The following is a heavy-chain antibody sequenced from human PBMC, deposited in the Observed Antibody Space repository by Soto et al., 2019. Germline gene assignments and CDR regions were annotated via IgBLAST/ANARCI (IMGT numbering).Heavy chain of an antibody. CDR1: GYTFTSYY. Sequence: ASVKVSCKASGYTFTSYYMHWVRQAPGQGLEWMGIINPSGGSTSYAQKFQGRVTMTRDTSTSTVYMELSSLRSEDTAVYYCARDLPTNPRPKYDLLTGYYSSFDYWGQGTLVTVSS. V-gene: IGHV1-46*01. D-gene: IGHD3-9*01. CDR3: ARDLPTNPRPKYDLLTGYYSSFDY. J-gene: IGHJ4*01. CDR2: INPSGGST.